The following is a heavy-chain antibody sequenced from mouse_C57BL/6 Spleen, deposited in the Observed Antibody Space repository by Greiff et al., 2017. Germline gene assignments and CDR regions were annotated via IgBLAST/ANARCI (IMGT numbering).Heavy chain of an antibody. CDR2: IDPSDSYT. CDR3: ARRGNEGVAY. D-gene: IGHD2-1*01. V-gene: IGHV1-59*01. Sequence: QVQLQPPGAELVRPGTSVKLSCKASGYTFTSYWLHWVKQRPGQGLEWIGVIDPSDSYTNYNQKFKGQATLTVDTSSSTAYMQLSSRTSEDSAVYYCARRGNEGVAYWGQGTLVTVSA. J-gene: IGHJ3*01. CDR1: GYTFTSYW.